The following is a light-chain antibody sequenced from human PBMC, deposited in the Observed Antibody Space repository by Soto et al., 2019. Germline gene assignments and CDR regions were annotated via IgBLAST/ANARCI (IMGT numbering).Light chain of an antibody. CDR2: GAS. V-gene: IGKV3D-15*01. CDR1: QSVSSN. J-gene: IGKJ1*01. CDR3: QQYKNWLWT. Sequence: EIVMTQSPATLSVSPGERATLSCRASQSVSSNLAWYQQKPGQAPRLLIYGASIRATGIPARFSGSGSGTEFNLTISSLQSEYFSVYYCQQYKNWLWTFGQGTKVEIK.